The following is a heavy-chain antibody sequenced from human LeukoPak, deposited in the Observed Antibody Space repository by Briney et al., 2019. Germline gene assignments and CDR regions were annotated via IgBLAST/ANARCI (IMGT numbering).Heavy chain of an antibody. D-gene: IGHD3-22*01. Sequence: ASVKVSCKASGYTFTGYYMHWVRQAPGQGLEWMGWINPNSGGTNYAQKFQGRVTMTRDTSISTAYMELSRLRSDDTAVYYCARGWYYYDSSGYYFSAFDIWGQGTMVTVSS. CDR2: INPNSGGT. CDR3: ARGWYYYDSSGYYFSAFDI. V-gene: IGHV1-2*02. J-gene: IGHJ3*02. CDR1: GYTFTGYY.